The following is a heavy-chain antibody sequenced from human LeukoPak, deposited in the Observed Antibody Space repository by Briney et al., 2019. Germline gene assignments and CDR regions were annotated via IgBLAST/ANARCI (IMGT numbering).Heavy chain of an antibody. CDR3: AREGVVGAYGHFDY. CDR2: INHSGST. D-gene: IGHD2-15*01. V-gene: IGHV4-34*01. Sequence: SETLSLTCAVYGGSFSGYYRSWIRQPPGKGLEWIGEINHSGSTNYNPSLKRRVTISVDTSKNQFSLKLSSVPAADTAVYYCAREGVVGAYGHFDYWGQGTLVTVSS. CDR1: GGSFSGYY. J-gene: IGHJ4*02.